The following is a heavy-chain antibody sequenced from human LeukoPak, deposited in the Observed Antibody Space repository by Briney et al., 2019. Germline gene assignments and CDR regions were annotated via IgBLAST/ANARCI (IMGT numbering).Heavy chain of an antibody. D-gene: IGHD2-2*01. J-gene: IGHJ4*02. CDR1: RHSISTSYW. V-gene: IGHV4/OR15-8*02. CDR2: IFHNGNT. CDR3: ARSPTKRVPKDY. Sequence: SGTLSLTRLVSRHSISTSYWWSLVPQAPGKGLGLIGQIFHNGNTSYSPSIKGRVTISMDKSKNQISLRLTSVTAADTAVYYCARSPTKRVPKDYWGQGTLVTVSS.